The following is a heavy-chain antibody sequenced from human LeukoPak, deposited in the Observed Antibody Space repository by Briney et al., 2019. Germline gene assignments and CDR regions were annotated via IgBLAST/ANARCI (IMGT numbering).Heavy chain of an antibody. CDR1: GFTFSSYG. D-gene: IGHD3-22*01. CDR2: IYSGGST. V-gene: IGHV3-53*01. Sequence: GRSLRLSCAASGFTFSSYGMHWVRQAPGKGLEWVSVIYSGGSTYYADSVKGRFTISRDNSKNTLYLQMNSLRAEDTAVYYCARDHPGYYYNYWGQETLVTVSS. J-gene: IGHJ4*02. CDR3: ARDHPGYYYNY.